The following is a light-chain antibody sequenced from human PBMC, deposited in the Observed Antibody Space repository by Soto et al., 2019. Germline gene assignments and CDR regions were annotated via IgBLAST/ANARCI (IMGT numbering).Light chain of an antibody. V-gene: IGKV1-5*03. CDR3: QQYNSYPLT. CDR2: KAS. J-gene: IGKJ4*01. CDR1: QSISSW. Sequence: DIKMTQSPSTLSSSVGDRVTITCRASQSISSWLAWYQQKPGKAPNLLIYKASSLESGVTSRFSGSGSGTEFTLTISSLQPDDFETYYCQQYNSYPLTFGGGTNVDIK.